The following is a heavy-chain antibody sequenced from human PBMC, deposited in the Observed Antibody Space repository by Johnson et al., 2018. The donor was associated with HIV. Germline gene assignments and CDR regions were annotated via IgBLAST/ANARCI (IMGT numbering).Heavy chain of an antibody. Sequence: VQLAESGGSLLQPGRSLRLSCAASGFTFSSYAMSWVRQAPGKGLEWVSAISGSGGRTGYADSVKGRFTISRDNAKNSLYLQMNSLRAEDTALYYCARLTSGAFDIWGPGTMVTVSS. CDR3: ARLTSGAFDI. V-gene: IGHV3-23*04. J-gene: IGHJ3*02. CDR2: ISGSGGRT. CDR1: GFTFSSYA. D-gene: IGHD1-14*01.